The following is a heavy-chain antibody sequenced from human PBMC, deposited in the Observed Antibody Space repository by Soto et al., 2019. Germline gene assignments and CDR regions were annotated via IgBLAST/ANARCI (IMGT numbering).Heavy chain of an antibody. CDR3: AKGHSDSFGNYDYFGMDV. Sequence: QLLESGGGLVQPGGSLRLSCAASGFTFNNYGMSWVRQAPGKGLEWIGAITGAGGSTYNAESVKGRFSISRDNSKKTVYLQLDSLRVEDTAVYYCAKGHSDSFGNYDYFGMDVWGQGTTVTVSS. J-gene: IGHJ6*02. CDR1: GFTFNNYG. CDR2: ITGAGGST. D-gene: IGHD4-4*01. V-gene: IGHV3-23*01.